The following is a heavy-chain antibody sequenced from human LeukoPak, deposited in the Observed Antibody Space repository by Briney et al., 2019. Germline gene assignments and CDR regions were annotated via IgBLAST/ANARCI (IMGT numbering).Heavy chain of an antibody. CDR1: GFTFSSYA. D-gene: IGHD2-21*01. Sequence: PGGSLRLSCAASGFTFSSYAMTWVRQAPGKGLEWVSAISGRGGSTYYADSVKGRFTISRDNSKNTLYLQMNSLRAEDTAVYYCAKDLISLVYCGGDCYPAPDYWGQGTLVTVSS. J-gene: IGHJ4*02. V-gene: IGHV3-23*01. CDR2: ISGRGGST. CDR3: AKDLISLVYCGGDCYPAPDY.